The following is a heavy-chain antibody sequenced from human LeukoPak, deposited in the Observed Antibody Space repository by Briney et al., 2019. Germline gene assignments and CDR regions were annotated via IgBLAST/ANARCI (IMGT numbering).Heavy chain of an antibody. CDR1: GGSVSSYH. V-gene: IGHV4-4*07. J-gene: IGHJ3*02. Sequence: SETLSLTCTVSGGSVSSYHWGWVRQPAGKGLEWIGRIYTNGNTNSNPSLKSRVTMSLDPSKNQFSMKLSSVTAADTAVYFCARAFALYSAASGATFDIWGHGTVVTVSS. CDR2: IYTNGNT. D-gene: IGHD1-26*01. CDR3: ARAFALYSAASGATFDI.